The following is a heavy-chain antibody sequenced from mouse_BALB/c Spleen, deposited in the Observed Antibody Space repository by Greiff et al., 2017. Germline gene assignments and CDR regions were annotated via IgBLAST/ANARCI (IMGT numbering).Heavy chain of an antibody. CDR3: ASGGNSLFAY. D-gene: IGHD2-1*01. V-gene: IGHV5-12-1*01. J-gene: IGHJ3*01. CDR1: GFAFSSYD. Sequence: EVMLVESGGGLVKPGGSLKLSCAASGFAFSSYDMSWVRQTPEKRLEWVAYISSGGGSTYYPDTVKGRFTISRDNAKNTLYLQMSSLKSEDTAMYYCASGGNSLFAYWGQGTLVTVSA. CDR2: ISSGGGST.